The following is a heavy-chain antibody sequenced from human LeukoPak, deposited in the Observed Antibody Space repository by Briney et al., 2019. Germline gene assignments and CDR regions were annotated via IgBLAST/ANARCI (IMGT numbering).Heavy chain of an antibody. Sequence: GGSLRLSCAASGFTFSSYEMNWVRQAPGKGLEWVAFIRYDGSNKYYADSVKGRFTISRDNSKNTLYLQMNSLRAEDTAVYYCAKDGGYGDVWGKGTTVTISS. V-gene: IGHV3-30*02. D-gene: IGHD1-1*01. CDR3: AKDGGYGDV. CDR1: GFTFSSYE. CDR2: IRYDGSNK. J-gene: IGHJ6*04.